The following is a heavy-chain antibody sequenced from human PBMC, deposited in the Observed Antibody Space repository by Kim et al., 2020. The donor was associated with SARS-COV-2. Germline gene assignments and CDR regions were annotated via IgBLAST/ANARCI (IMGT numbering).Heavy chain of an antibody. CDR3: SPSMIGSA. V-gene: IGHV3-30*02. J-gene: IGHJ5*02. CDR2: GSTK. D-gene: IGHD3-22*01. Sequence: GSTKYYAASVKGRFTSSSDNAKTTLYLPMNSLRAEDTAVYYCSPSMIGSAWGQGTLVTVSS.